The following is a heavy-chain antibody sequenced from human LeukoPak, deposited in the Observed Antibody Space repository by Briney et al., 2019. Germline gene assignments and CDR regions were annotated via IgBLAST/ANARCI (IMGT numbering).Heavy chain of an antibody. J-gene: IGHJ4*02. CDR3: ARWGVSFGGRNYLDY. D-gene: IGHD3-16*01. CDR2: IYYSGSA. Sequence: SETLSLTCTVSGGSMNNYYWSWMWQPPGKGLEYIADIYYSGSANYNSYLKSRVSISVDTSKNQFSLTMNSVTAADTAVFYCARWGVSFGGRNYLDYCGQGKLVTVSS. CDR1: GGSMNNYY. V-gene: IGHV4-59*01.